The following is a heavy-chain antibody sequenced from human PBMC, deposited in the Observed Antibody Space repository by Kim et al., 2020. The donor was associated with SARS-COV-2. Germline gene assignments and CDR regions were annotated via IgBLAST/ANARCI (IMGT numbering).Heavy chain of an antibody. J-gene: IGHJ6*02. CDR1: GFTFSSYD. CDR3: ARAAYGDNYYYYYGMDV. CDR2: IGTAGDK. D-gene: IGHD4-17*01. V-gene: IGHV3-13*01. Sequence: GGSLRLSCAASGFTFSSYDMHWVRQPTGKGLEWVSAIGTAGDKYYPGSVKDRFTISRENAKNSLYLQRNSLRAGDTAVYYCARAAYGDNYYYYYGMDVWGQGTTVTVSS.